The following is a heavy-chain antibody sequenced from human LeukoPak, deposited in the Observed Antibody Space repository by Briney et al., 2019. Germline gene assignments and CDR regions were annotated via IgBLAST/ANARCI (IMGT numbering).Heavy chain of an antibody. Sequence: GEPLKISCKGTGYSFTSYCIGWVRQMPGKGLEWIGIIYPGDSDTRYSPSFQGQVTISDDKSISTAYLQWSSVKASDTAMYYCARPEYCGYDGFDYWGQGTLVTVSP. CDR2: IYPGDSDT. CDR3: ARPEYCGYDGFDY. J-gene: IGHJ4*02. D-gene: IGHD5-12*01. V-gene: IGHV5-51*01. CDR1: GYSFTSYC.